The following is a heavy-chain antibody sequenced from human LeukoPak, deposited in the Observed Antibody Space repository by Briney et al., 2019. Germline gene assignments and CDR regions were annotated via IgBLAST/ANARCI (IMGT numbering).Heavy chain of an antibody. D-gene: IGHD6-19*01. CDR1: GFTSIAYA. Sequence: GGSLRLSCVGSGFTSIAYALTWARQAPGKGLEWVSGISGGGASRDYADSVKGRFTISRDNSKNTVELQMTSLRAEDTAVYYCARATVHYGSDLYHFDYWGQGSLVTVSS. CDR3: ARATVHYGSDLYHFDY. V-gene: IGHV3-23*01. J-gene: IGHJ4*02. CDR2: ISGGGASR.